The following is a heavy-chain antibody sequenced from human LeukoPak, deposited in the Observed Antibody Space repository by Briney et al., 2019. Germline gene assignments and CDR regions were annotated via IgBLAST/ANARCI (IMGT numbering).Heavy chain of an antibody. D-gene: IGHD4-17*01. CDR3: AKDGPSHSDYGDQFDY. J-gene: IGHJ4*02. CDR1: GFTFSSYA. V-gene: IGHV3-23*01. CDR2: ISGSGGST. Sequence: GGSLRLSCAASGFTFSSYAMNRVRQAPGKGLEWLSVISGSGGSTYYADSVKGRFTISRDNSKNTLYLQMNSLRAEDTALYYCAKDGPSHSDYGDQFDYWGQGTLVTVSS.